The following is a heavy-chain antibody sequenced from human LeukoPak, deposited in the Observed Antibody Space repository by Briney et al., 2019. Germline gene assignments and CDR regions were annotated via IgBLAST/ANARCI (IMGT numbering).Heavy chain of an antibody. CDR3: ARGGSWFDP. Sequence: PGGSLRLSCVGSGFTFRSYAMSWVRQAPEKGLEFVSGIYENGGTTYYADSVKGRFSISRDNSKNTLYLQMDSLRGEDTAVYYCARGGSWFDPWGQGTLVTVSS. J-gene: IGHJ5*02. D-gene: IGHD3-10*01. V-gene: IGHV3-23*01. CDR2: IYENGGTT. CDR1: GFTFRSYA.